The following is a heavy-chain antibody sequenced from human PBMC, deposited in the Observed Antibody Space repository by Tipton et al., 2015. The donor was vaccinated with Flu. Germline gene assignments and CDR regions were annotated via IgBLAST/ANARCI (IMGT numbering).Heavy chain of an antibody. CDR3: ARDDCTNGVCYKAYY. V-gene: IGHV4-30-4*01. Sequence: TLSLTCTVSGGSISSGDYFWSWIRQPPGKGLEWIGYIYYSGSTYYNPSLKSRVTISVGTSKNQFSLKLSSVTAADTAVYYCARDDCTNGVCYKAYYWGQGTLVTVSS. D-gene: IGHD2-8*01. J-gene: IGHJ4*02. CDR1: GGSISSGDYF. CDR2: IYYSGST.